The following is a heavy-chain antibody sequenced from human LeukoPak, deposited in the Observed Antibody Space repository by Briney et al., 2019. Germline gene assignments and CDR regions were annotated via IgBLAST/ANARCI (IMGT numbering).Heavy chain of an antibody. V-gene: IGHV3-30-3*01. J-gene: IGHJ1*01. CDR2: ISYDGSNK. D-gene: IGHD5-18*01. Sequence: PGGSLRLSCAASGFTFSSYAMHWVRQAPGKGLEWVAVISYDGSNKYYADSVKGRFTISRDNSKNTLCLQMNSLRAEDTAVYYCARDIIQLWSKGYFQHWGQDTLVTVSS. CDR1: GFTFSSYA. CDR3: ARDIIQLWSKGYFQH.